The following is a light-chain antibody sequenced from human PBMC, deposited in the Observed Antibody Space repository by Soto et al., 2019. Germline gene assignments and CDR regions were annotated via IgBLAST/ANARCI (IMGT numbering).Light chain of an antibody. CDR2: AVS. V-gene: IGLV2-11*01. J-gene: IGLJ2*01. CDR1: SSDVGGYNY. CDR3: CSYAGYYTLV. Sequence: QSALTQPPSVSGSPGQSVTISCTGTSSDVGGYNYVSWYQQHPGKAPKLIIYAVSGRPSGVPDRFSGSKSGNTASLTISGLQADDEADYYCCSYAGYYTLVFGGGTKLTVL.